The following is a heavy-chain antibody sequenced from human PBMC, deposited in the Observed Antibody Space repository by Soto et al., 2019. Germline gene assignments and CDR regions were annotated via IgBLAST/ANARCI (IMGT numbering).Heavy chain of an antibody. CDR1: GGSISSGGYY. J-gene: IGHJ3*02. Sequence: TLSLTCTVSGGSISSGGYYWSWIRQHPGKGLEWIGYIYYSGSTYYNPSLKSRVTISVDTSKNQFSLKLSSVTAADTAVYYCASSSPGVVVVPAAMFPQGDAFDIWGQGTMVTVSS. V-gene: IGHV4-31*03. CDR3: ASSSPGVVVVPAAMFPQGDAFDI. CDR2: IYYSGST. D-gene: IGHD2-2*01.